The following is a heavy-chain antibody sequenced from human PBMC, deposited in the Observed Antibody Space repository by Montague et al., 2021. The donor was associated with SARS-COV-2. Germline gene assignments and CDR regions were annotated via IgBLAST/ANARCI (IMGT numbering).Heavy chain of an antibody. V-gene: IGHV4-39*07. CDR2: IYESDTT. Sequence: SETLSLTCTVSGGSIRSTTFYWGWIRQSPGKGLEWIGYIYESDTTYYNPSLKSRVAISLDTPNNQFSLKLTSLIVADTAIYYCVTPGKTAVAGQFDYWGPGILVTVSS. CDR3: VTPGKTAVAGQFDY. D-gene: IGHD6-19*01. J-gene: IGHJ4*02. CDR1: GGSIRSTTFY.